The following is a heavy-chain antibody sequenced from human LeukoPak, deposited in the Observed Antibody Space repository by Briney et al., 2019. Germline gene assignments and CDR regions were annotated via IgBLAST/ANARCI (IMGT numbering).Heavy chain of an antibody. CDR2: ISYDGSNK. Sequence: GRSLRLSCAASGFXFSSYAIHWVRQAPGKGLEWVAVISYDGSNKYYADSVKGRFTISRDNSKNTLYLQMNSLRAEDTAVYYCARATGIAAVYWGQGTLVTVSS. CDR3: ARATGIAAVY. J-gene: IGHJ4*02. D-gene: IGHD6-13*01. V-gene: IGHV3-30-3*01. CDR1: GFXFSSYA.